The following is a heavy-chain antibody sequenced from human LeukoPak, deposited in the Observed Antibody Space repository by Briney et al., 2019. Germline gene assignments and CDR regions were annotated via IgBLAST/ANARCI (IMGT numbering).Heavy chain of an antibody. V-gene: IGHV3-48*03. J-gene: IGHJ5*02. CDR2: ISSSGSTI. Sequence: GGSLRLSCAASGFTFSSYEMNWVRQAPGKGLEWVSYISSSGSTIYYADSVKGRFTISRDNAKNSLYLQMNSPRAEDTAVYYCARGDRIAALGFDPWGQGTLVTVSS. CDR1: GFTFSSYE. CDR3: ARGDRIAALGFDP. D-gene: IGHD6-25*01.